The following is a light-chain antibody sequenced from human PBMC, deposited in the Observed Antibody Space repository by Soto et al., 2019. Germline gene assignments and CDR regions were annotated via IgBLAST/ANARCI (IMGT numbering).Light chain of an antibody. CDR2: EVN. J-gene: IGLJ3*02. Sequence: QSVLTQPPSASGSPGQSVTISCTGTSNDVGGYNYVSWFQQHPGKVPQLMIFEVNKRPSGVPDRFSGSKSGNTASLTVSGLQAEDEADYYCSSYAGNYFVMFGGGTKVTVL. CDR1: SNDVGGYNY. V-gene: IGLV2-8*01. CDR3: SSYAGNYFVM.